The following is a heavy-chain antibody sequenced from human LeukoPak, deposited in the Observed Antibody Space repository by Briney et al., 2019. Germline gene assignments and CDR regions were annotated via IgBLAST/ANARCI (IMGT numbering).Heavy chain of an antibody. V-gene: IGHV1-58*01. CDR2: IVVGSGNT. D-gene: IGHD2/OR15-2a*01. J-gene: IGHJ3*02. CDR1: GFTFTSSA. CDR3: ARDSDPLSGHAFDI. Sequence: SVKFSCKASGFTFTSSAVQCVRQARGQRLEWIGWIVVGSGNTNYAQKFQERVTVTRDMSTSTAYMGLSSLRSEDTAVYYCARDSDPLSGHAFDIWGQGTMVTVSS.